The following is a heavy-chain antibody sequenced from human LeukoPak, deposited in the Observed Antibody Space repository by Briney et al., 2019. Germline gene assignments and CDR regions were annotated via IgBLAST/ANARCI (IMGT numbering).Heavy chain of an antibody. D-gene: IGHD3-10*01. CDR2: ISSSSSYI. V-gene: IGHV3-21*01. Sequence: GGSLRLSCAASGFTFSSYAMNWVRQAPGKGLEWVSSISSSSSYIYYADSVKGRFTISRDNAKNSLYLQMNSLRAEDTAVYYCASGGAYMVRGVIPDYWGQGTLVTVSS. CDR1: GFTFSSYA. J-gene: IGHJ4*02. CDR3: ASGGAYMVRGVIPDY.